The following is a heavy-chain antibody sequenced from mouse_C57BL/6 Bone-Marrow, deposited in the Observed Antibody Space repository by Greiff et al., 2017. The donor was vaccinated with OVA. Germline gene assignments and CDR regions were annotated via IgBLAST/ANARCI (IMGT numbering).Heavy chain of an antibody. CDR2: TWWDDAK. Sequence: QVTLKESGPGILQPSQTLSLTCSFSGFSLSTFGMGVGWIRPPSGKGLEWLAHTWWDDAKYYNPALKSPLTISKDTSKNQGFLTIANVDTSDTATYYCARIYSLYAMDYWGQGTSVTVSS. J-gene: IGHJ4*01. V-gene: IGHV8-8*01. D-gene: IGHD1-1*01. CDR3: ARIYSLYAMDY. CDR1: GFSLSTFGMG.